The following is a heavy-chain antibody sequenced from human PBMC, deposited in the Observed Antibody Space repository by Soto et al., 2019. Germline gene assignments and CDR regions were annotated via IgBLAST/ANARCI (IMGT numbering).Heavy chain of an antibody. CDR2: IYHSGST. D-gene: IGHD3-3*01. J-gene: IGHJ6*02. Sequence: SETLSLTCAVSGGSISGGGYSWSWIRQPPGKGLEWIGYIYHSGSTYYNPSLKSRVTISVDRSKNQFSLKLSSVTAADTAVYYCARSPRPPYYDFWSGYVARYYYYGMDVWGQGTTVTVSS. V-gene: IGHV4-30-2*01. CDR3: ARSPRPPYYDFWSGYVARYYYYGMDV. CDR1: GGSISGGGYS.